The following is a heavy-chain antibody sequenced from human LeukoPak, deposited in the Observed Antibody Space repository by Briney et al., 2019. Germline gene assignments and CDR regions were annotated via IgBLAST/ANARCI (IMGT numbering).Heavy chain of an antibody. CDR2: IYYSGST. D-gene: IGHD3-10*01. CDR3: ATLGIWFGELPFDY. J-gene: IGHJ4*02. CDR1: GGSISSYY. Sequence: SETLSLTCTVSGGSISSYYWSWIRQPPGKGLEWIGYIYYSGSTNYNPSLKSRVTISVDTSKNQFSLKLSSVTAADTAVYYCATLGIWFGELPFDYWGQGTLVTVSS. V-gene: IGHV4-59*12.